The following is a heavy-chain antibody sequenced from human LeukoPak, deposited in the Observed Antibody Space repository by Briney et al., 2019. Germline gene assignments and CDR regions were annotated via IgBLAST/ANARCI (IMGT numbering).Heavy chain of an antibody. J-gene: IGHJ5*02. D-gene: IGHD3-9*01. V-gene: IGHV4-59*08. CDR2: IYYSGST. CDR1: GGSISSYY. Sequence: SGTLSLTCTVSGGSISSYYWSWIRQPPGKGLEWIGYIYYSGSTNYNPSLKSRVTISVDTSKNQFSLKLSSVTAADTAVYYCARLSMDYDILTGYYSWFDPWGQGTLVTVSS. CDR3: ARLSMDYDILTGYYSWFDP.